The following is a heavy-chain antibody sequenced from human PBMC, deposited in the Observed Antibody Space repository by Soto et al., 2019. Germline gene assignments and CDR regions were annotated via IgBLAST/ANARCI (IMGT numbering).Heavy chain of an antibody. Sequence: ASVKVSCKASGYTFTSYGISWVRQAPGQGLEWMGWISAYNGNTNYAQKLQGRVTMTTDTSTSTAYLELRSLRSDETAVYYCARVEPKGNWFDPWGQGTLVTVSS. CDR3: ARVEPKGNWFDP. J-gene: IGHJ5*02. CDR1: GYTFTSYG. CDR2: ISAYNGNT. V-gene: IGHV1-18*01.